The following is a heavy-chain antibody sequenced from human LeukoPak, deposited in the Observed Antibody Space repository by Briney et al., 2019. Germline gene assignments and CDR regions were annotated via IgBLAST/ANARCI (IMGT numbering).Heavy chain of an antibody. V-gene: IGHV3-23*01. J-gene: IGHJ4*02. CDR1: GFTFSSYA. Sequence: GGSRRLSCAASGFTFSSYAMSWVRQAPGKGLDWVSAISGSGGSTYYADSVKGRFTISRDNSKNTPYLQMTSLRAEDTAVYYCAKAHSLLWFGELFLYFDYWGQGTLVTVSS. D-gene: IGHD3-10*01. CDR3: AKAHSLLWFGELFLYFDY. CDR2: ISGSGGST.